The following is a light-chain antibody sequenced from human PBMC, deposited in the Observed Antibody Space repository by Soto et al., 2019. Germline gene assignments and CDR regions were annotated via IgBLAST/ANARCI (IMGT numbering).Light chain of an antibody. CDR3: SSYAGSNNFV. J-gene: IGLJ1*01. CDR2: EVS. Sequence: QSALTQPPSASGFPGQSVTISCTGTSIDVGAYNFVSWYQQHPGKAPKLMIFEVSKRPSGVPDRFSGSKSGNTASLTVSGLQAEDEADYYCSSYAGSNNFVFGTGTQLTVL. CDR1: SIDVGAYNF. V-gene: IGLV2-8*01.